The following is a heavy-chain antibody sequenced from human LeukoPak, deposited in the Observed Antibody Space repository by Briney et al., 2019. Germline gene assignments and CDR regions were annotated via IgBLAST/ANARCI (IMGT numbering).Heavy chain of an antibody. CDR1: GFTFSSYA. Sequence: HPGGSLRLSCAASGFTFSSYAMSWVRQAPGKGLEWVSAISGSGGSTYYADSVKGRFTISRDNSKNTLYLQMNSLRAEDTAVYYCAKDRDYYDSSGYYPYWGPGTLVTVSS. V-gene: IGHV3-23*01. J-gene: IGHJ4*02. CDR2: ISGSGGST. CDR3: AKDRDYYDSSGYYPY. D-gene: IGHD3-22*01.